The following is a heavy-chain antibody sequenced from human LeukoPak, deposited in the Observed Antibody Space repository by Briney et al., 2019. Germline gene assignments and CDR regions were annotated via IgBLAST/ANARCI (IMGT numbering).Heavy chain of an antibody. V-gene: IGHV4-39*01. D-gene: IGHD5-18*01. CDR2: IYYSGST. CDR3: ARQSGYSYYYFDY. J-gene: IGHJ4*02. CDR1: GGSISISSYY. Sequence: SETLSLTCTASGGSISISSYYWGWIRQPPGKGLEWIGSIYYSGSTYYNPSLKSRVTISVDTSKNLFSLKLSSVTAADTAVYYCARQSGYSYYYFDYWGQGTLVTVSS.